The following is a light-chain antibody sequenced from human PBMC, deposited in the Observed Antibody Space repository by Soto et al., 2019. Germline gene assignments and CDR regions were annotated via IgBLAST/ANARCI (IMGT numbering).Light chain of an antibody. CDR3: QQDNIWSFT. CDR1: QSVSSN. V-gene: IGKV3-15*01. J-gene: IGKJ3*01. Sequence: EIVMTQSPATLSVSPGDRATLSCRASQSVSSNLAWYQQKPGQAPRLLIYGASTRDTGIPAGFSGSGSGTELTLTISSLQSGDFAVYYSQQDNIWSFTFGPWTKVEIK. CDR2: GAS.